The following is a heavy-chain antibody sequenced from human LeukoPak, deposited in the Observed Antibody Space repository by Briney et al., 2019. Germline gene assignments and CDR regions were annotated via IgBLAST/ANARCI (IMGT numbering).Heavy chain of an antibody. CDR1: GFTFSSYV. J-gene: IGHJ4*02. Sequence: PGGSLRLSCAASGFTFSSYVLSWARQAPGQGLEWVSTITGSGGSTYYADSVKGRFSISRDNSKNTLYLQMNSLRAEDTAVYYCAKLVGGPTVTLDWGQGTLVTVSS. CDR3: AKLVGGPTVTLD. CDR2: ITGSGGST. D-gene: IGHD4-17*01. V-gene: IGHV3-23*01.